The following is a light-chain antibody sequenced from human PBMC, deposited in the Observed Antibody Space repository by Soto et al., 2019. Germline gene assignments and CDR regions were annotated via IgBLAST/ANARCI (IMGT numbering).Light chain of an antibody. CDR3: SSYAGSNTPYV. Sequence: QSALTQPPSASGSPGQSSTISCTGSSSDVGGYNYVSWYQQHPGKAPKLMIYEVNKRPSGVPDRFSGSKSGNTASLTVSGLQAEDEADYYCSSYAGSNTPYVFGTGTKVTVL. CDR1: SSDVGGYNY. CDR2: EVN. J-gene: IGLJ1*01. V-gene: IGLV2-8*01.